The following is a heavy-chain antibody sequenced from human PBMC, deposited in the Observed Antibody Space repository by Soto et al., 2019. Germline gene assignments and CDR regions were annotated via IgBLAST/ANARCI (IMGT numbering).Heavy chain of an antibody. J-gene: IGHJ4*02. V-gene: IGHV1-18*01. CDR1: GYTFTSYG. CDR3: ARDNRRMAARYFDY. D-gene: IGHD6-6*01. CDR2: ISAYNGNT. Sequence: ASVKVSCKASGYTFTSYGISWVRQAPGQGLEWMGWISAYNGNTNYAQKLQGRVTMTTDTYTSTAYMELRSLRSDDTAVYYCARDNRRMAARYFDYWVQGTLVTVSS.